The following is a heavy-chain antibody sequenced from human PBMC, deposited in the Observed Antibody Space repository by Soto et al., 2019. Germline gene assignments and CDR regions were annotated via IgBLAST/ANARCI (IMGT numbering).Heavy chain of an antibody. CDR2: IYYSGCT. V-gene: IGHV4-31*11. CDR3: AREGSYHYFDF. J-gene: IGHJ4*02. D-gene: IGHD1-26*01. CDR1: GASLSRGGYY. Sequence: QVQLQESGPGLVKASQTLSLTCAVSGASLSRGGYYWSWIRQRPGKGPEWIGNIYYSGCTDYNPSLKSRVKISLDTSKNQFSLRLNSMTAADTAVYFCAREGSYHYFDFWGQGTLVT.